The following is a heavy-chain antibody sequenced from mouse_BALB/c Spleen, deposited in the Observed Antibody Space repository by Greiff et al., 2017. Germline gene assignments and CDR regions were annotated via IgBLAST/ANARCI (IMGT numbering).Heavy chain of an antibody. Sequence: VQLQQSGAELVRPGTSVKVSCKASGYAFTNYLIEWVKQRPGQGLEWIGVINPGSGGTNYNEKFKGKATLTADKSSSTAYMQLSSLTSDDSAVYFCARVGSVTFYAVDYWGQGTSVTVSS. CDR3: ARVGSVTFYAVDY. CDR2: INPGSGGT. D-gene: IGHD2-2*01. CDR1: GYAFTNYL. V-gene: IGHV1-54*01. J-gene: IGHJ4*01.